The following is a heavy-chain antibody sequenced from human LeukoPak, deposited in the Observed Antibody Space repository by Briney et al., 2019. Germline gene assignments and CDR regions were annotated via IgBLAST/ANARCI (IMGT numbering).Heavy chain of an antibody. J-gene: IGHJ4*02. CDR2: ISGSGGST. V-gene: IGHV3-23*01. Sequence: GGSLRLSCAASGFTFSSYGMSWVRQAPGKGLEWVSAISGSGGSTYYADSVKGRFTISRDNSKNTLYLQMNSLRAEDTAVYYCAKVPGRYYYDSSGYYAHWGQGTLVTVSS. CDR1: GFTFSSYG. CDR3: AKVPGRYYYDSSGYYAH. D-gene: IGHD3-22*01.